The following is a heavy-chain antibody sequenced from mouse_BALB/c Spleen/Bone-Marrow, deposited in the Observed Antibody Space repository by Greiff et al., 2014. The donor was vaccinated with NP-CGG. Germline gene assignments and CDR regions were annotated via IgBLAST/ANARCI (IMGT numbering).Heavy chain of an antibody. D-gene: IGHD1-1*01. J-gene: IGHJ3*01. CDR1: GFNIKDTY. CDR3: AIYYYGSSGFAY. Sequence: EVQLQQSGAELVKPGASVKLSCTASGFNIKDTYMHWVKQRPEQGLEWIGRIDPANGNTKYDPKFQGKATITADTSSNTAYLQLSSVTSEDTAVYYCAIYYYGSSGFAYWGQGTLVTISA. V-gene: IGHV14-3*02. CDR2: IDPANGNT.